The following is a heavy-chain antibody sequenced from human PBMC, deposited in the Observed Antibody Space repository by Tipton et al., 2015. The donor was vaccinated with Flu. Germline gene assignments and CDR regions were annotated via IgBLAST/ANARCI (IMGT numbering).Heavy chain of an antibody. V-gene: IGHV4-34*01. CDR1: GGSFSGYY. Sequence: GSLRLSCAVYGGSFSGYYWSWIRQPPGKGLEWIGEIDDSGSTNYNPSLKSRVTISVDTSKNQFSLKLSSVTAADTAVYYCARGRVRGGLWGQGTLVTVSS. D-gene: IGHD3-16*01. CDR2: IDDSGST. CDR3: ARGRVRGGL. J-gene: IGHJ4*02.